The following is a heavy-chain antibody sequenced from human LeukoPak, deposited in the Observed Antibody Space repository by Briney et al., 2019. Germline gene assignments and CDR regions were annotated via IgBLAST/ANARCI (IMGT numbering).Heavy chain of an antibody. D-gene: IGHD3-3*01. CDR1: GYTFTSYD. Sequence: ASVKVSCKASGYTFTSYDINWVRQATGQGLEWMGWMNPNSGNTGYAQKFQGRVTITRNTSISTAYMELSSLRSEDTAVYYCARGRYDFWSGLGVYYYYYMDVWGKGTTVTVSS. V-gene: IGHV1-8*03. CDR2: MNPNSGNT. CDR3: ARGRYDFWSGLGVYYYYYMDV. J-gene: IGHJ6*03.